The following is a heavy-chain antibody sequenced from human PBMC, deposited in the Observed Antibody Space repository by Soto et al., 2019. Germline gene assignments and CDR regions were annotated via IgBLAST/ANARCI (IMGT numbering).Heavy chain of an antibody. J-gene: IGHJ4*02. CDR2: ISGAGGVT. Sequence: EVQRLESWGGLVQPGGSLILSCAVSGFTFSSYAMSCVRQAPGKGPEWVSSISGAGGVTHYADSVRGRFTISKDNSKKTLYLQMNSLRAEDTAVYYCAKDKSRGVTVTPDYWGQGTLVTVSS. CDR3: AKDKSRGVTVTPDY. CDR1: GFTFSSYA. D-gene: IGHD4-17*01. V-gene: IGHV3-23*01.